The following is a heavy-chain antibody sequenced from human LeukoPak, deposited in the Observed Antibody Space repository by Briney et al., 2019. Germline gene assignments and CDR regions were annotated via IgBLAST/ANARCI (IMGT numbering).Heavy chain of an antibody. CDR1: GFTFTSYA. V-gene: IGHV3-23*01. Sequence: GGSLRLSCAASGFTFTSYAMSWVRQAPGKGLEWVSVISSGGGSTYYADSVKGRFTISRDNSKNTLYVQMNSLRAEDTAVYYCAKSIVPNYYYGMDVRGQGTTVTVSS. D-gene: IGHD3-16*02. J-gene: IGHJ6*02. CDR2: ISSGGGST. CDR3: AKSIVPNYYYGMDV.